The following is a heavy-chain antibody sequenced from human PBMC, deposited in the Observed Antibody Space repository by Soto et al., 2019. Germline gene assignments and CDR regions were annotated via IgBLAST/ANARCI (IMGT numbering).Heavy chain of an antibody. CDR1: GGSFSGYY. CDR2: INHSGST. J-gene: IGHJ4*02. Sequence: QVQLQQWGAGLLKPSETLSLTCAVYGGSFSGYYWSWIRQPPGKGLEWIGEINHSGSTNYNPSLKWRVTISVDTSKNQFSLKLSSVTAADTAVYYCARTRGPGGKHQDESLDFDYWGQGTLVTVSS. CDR3: ARTRGPGGKHQDESLDFDY. V-gene: IGHV4-34*01. D-gene: IGHD1-26*01.